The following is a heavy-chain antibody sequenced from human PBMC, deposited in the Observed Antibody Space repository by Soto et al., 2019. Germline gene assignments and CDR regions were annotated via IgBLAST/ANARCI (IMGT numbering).Heavy chain of an antibody. D-gene: IGHD2-8*02. CDR2: INGGNGNT. Sequence: QVQLVQSGAEEKKPGASVKVSCKASGYTFTSYAMHWVRQAPGQRLEWMGWINGGNGNTKYSQKFQGRVTITRDTAASTAQMERTSLRSEDTAVYYCARGDWWLFDYWGQGTLVIVSS. J-gene: IGHJ4*02. V-gene: IGHV1-3*05. CDR1: GYTFTSYA. CDR3: ARGDWWLFDY.